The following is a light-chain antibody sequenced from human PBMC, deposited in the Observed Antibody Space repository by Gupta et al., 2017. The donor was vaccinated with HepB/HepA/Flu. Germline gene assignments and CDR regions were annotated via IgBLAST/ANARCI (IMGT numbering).Light chain of an antibody. CDR1: QSLRNY. CDR3: QQRSDWPRT. Sequence: EIVLTQSPATLSLSPGERATLSCRASQSLRNYLAWYQQKPGQAPRLLIYDASSRANGLPARFSGSGSATDFTLTISIRAPEDFAVYYCQQRSDWPRTFGQGTKVEIK. CDR2: DAS. V-gene: IGKV3-11*01. J-gene: IGKJ1*01.